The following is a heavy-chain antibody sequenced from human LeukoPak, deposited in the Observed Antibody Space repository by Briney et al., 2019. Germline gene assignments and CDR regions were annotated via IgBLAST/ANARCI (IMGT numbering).Heavy chain of an antibody. V-gene: IGHV3-48*02. CDR3: ARDQSDYYGSGSYSEGSY. Sequence: GGSLRLSCAASGFTFSTYSMKWVRQAPGKGREWVSYSSSSSGTIYYADSVKGRFTISRDNAKNSLYLQMNGLRDEDTAVYYCARDQSDYYGSGSYSEGSYWGQGTLVTVSS. CDR2: SSSSSGTI. CDR1: GFTFSTYS. D-gene: IGHD3-10*01. J-gene: IGHJ4*02.